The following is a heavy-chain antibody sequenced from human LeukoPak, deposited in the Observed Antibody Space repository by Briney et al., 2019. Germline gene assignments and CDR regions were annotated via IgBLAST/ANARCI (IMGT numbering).Heavy chain of an antibody. CDR2: MNPNSGNT. CDR1: GYTFTGYY. J-gene: IGHJ4*02. V-gene: IGHV1-8*02. Sequence: ASVKVSCKASGYTFTGYYMHWVRQATGQGLEWMGWMNPNSGNTGYAQKFQGRVTMTRNTSISTAYMELSSLRAEDTALYYCAKDVGYSYGTHFDYWGQGTLVTVSS. CDR3: AKDVGYSYGTHFDY. D-gene: IGHD5-18*01.